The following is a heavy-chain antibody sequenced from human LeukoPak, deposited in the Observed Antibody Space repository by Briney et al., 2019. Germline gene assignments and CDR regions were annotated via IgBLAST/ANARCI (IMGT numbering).Heavy chain of an antibody. CDR2: IYYSGST. CDR1: GGSISSSSYY. CDR3: ARRAKSGYYFDY. V-gene: IGHV4-39*01. J-gene: IGHJ4*02. Sequence: SETLSLICTVSGGSISSSSYYWGWIRQPPGKGLEWIGSIYYSGSTYYNPSLKSRVTISVDTSKNQFSLKLSSVTAADTAVYYCARRAKSGYYFDYWGQGTLVTVSS. D-gene: IGHD3-3*01.